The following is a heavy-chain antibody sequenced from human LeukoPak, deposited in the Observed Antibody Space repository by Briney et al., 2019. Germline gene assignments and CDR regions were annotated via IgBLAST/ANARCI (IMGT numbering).Heavy chain of an antibody. D-gene: IGHD3-22*01. CDR2: VTGSGTST. Sequence: QSGGSLRLSCAASGFSFSYYGMNWVRQAPGKGLECVSGVTGSGTSTYYADSVRGRFTISRDNSKNTLYLQMNSLRAEDTAVYYCARDNYDSSTPYYFDYWGQGTLVTVSS. CDR3: ARDNYDSSTPYYFDY. CDR1: GFSFSYYG. V-gene: IGHV3-23*01. J-gene: IGHJ4*02.